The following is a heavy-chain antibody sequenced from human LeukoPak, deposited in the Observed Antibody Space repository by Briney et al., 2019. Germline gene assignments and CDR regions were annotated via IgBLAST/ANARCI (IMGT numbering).Heavy chain of an antibody. V-gene: IGHV3-23*01. J-gene: IGHJ6*02. CDR1: GFTFSSYS. CDR2: ISASGGST. CDR3: AKYVSAKGPPYALDV. D-gene: IGHD2/OR15-2a*01. Sequence: GGSLRLSCAASGFTFSSYSMNWVRQAPGKGLEWVSGISASGGSTWYADSVKGRFTISRDNSKNTLYLQMNSLRAEDTAVYYCAKYVSAKGPPYALDVWGQGTTVTVSS.